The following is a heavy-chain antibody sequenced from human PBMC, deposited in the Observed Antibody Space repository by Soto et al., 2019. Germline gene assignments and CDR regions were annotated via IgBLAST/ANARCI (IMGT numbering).Heavy chain of an antibody. J-gene: IGHJ4*02. D-gene: IGHD3-10*01. Sequence: EVRLVESGGGLVQPGGSLRLSCAAFGFTVSRNYLPWVRLAPGKGLEWVSLVYSGGATHYAASVKGRFTISTHSSQNTLFLQMNSLRTEDTATYYCVRGRYGSEIHWGQGTKVTVSS. CDR3: VRGRYGSEIH. V-gene: IGHV3-53*04. CDR1: GFTVSRNY. CDR2: VYSGGAT.